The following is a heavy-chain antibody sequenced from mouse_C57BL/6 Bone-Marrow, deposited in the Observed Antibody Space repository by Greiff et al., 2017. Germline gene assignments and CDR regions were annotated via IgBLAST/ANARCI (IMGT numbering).Heavy chain of an antibody. V-gene: IGHV5-9-1*02. Sequence: EVQRVESGEGLVKPGGSLKLSCAASGFTFSSYAMSWVRQTPEKRLEWVAYISSGGDYIYYADTVKGRFTISRDNARNTLYLQMSSLKSEDTAMDYCTREDYYGSPYFGGQGTTLTVSS. J-gene: IGHJ2*01. CDR3: TREDYYGSPYF. D-gene: IGHD1-1*01. CDR1: GFTFSSYA. CDR2: ISSGGDYI.